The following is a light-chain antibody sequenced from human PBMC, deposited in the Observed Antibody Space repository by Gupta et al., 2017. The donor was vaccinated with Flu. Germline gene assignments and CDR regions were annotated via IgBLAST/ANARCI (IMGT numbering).Light chain of an antibody. CDR1: SSDVGGYNY. J-gene: IGLJ2*01. Sequence: QSARTQPPSASGSPGQSVTVSCTGTSSDVGGYNYVSWYQHHPGTAPKLIVYEVTKRPSGVPDRFSGSKSGNTASLTVSGLQAEDEAVYYCSSYAGSNNLVFGGGTNLTVL. CDR3: SSYAGSNNLV. V-gene: IGLV2-8*01. CDR2: EVT.